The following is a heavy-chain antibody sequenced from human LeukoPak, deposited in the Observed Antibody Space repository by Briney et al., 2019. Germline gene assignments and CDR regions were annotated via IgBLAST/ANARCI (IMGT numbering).Heavy chain of an antibody. Sequence: SETLSLTCTVSGGSISSYYWSWIRQPPGKGLEWIGYIYYSGSTNYNPSLKGRVTISVDTSKNQFSLKLSSVTAADTAVYYCARYDYGSGSLDYWGQGTLVTVSS. V-gene: IGHV4-59*01. J-gene: IGHJ4*02. D-gene: IGHD3-10*01. CDR3: ARYDYGSGSLDY. CDR1: GGSISSYY. CDR2: IYYSGST.